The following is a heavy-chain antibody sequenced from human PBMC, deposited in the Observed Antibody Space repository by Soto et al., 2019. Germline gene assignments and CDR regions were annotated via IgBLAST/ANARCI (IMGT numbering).Heavy chain of an antibody. CDR1: GFTFSSYG. D-gene: IGHD3-22*01. CDR2: IWYDGSNK. J-gene: IGHJ4*02. Sequence: GGSLRLSCAASGFTFSSYGMHWVRQAPGKGLEWVAVIWYDGSNKYYADSVKGHVTISVTKSITTVFLQWSSLRASDTAMYYCARQIYDSDTGPNFQYYFDSWGQGTPVTVSS. V-gene: IGHV3-33*01. CDR3: ARQIYDSDTGPNFQYYFDS.